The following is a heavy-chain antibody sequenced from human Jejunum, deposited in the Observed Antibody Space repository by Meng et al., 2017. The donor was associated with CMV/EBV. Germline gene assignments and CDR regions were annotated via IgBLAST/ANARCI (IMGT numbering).Heavy chain of an antibody. D-gene: IGHD2-2*02. Sequence: MSSRSDYWGGMSQSPGKGLEWIGTINYSGNLYYSPSLGSRITISLDTSKKQFSLRLNSVTAADTAVYHCARGCYTSSCYRGSFEYWGQGKLVTVSS. CDR3: ARGCYTSSCYRGSFEY. J-gene: IGHJ4*02. CDR2: INYSGNL. V-gene: IGHV4-39*07. CDR1: MSSRSDY.